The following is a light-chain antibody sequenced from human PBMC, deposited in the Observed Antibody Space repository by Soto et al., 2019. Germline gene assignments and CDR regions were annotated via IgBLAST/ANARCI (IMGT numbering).Light chain of an antibody. J-gene: IGKJ1*01. Sequence: EIVMTQSPTILSVSPGERATLSCRASQSVSSNLAWYQQKPGQPPRLLMYGASSRATGIPDRFSGSGSGTDFTLTISRLEPEDFAVYYCHQYGTSVGTFGQGTKVEIK. CDR1: QSVSSN. CDR3: HQYGTSVGT. CDR2: GAS. V-gene: IGKV3-20*01.